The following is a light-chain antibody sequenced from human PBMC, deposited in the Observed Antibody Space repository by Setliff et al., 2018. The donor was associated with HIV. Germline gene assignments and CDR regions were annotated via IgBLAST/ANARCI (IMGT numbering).Light chain of an antibody. V-gene: IGLV2-14*01. Sequence: QSALTQPRSVSGSPGQSVTISCTGTSSDVGGYNYVSWYQHHPGKAPKIMIYDVSNRPSGVSNRFSGSKSGNTASLTISGLQADDEADYYCSSYSTSNTPSVIFGGGTKVTVL. CDR3: SSYSTSNTPSVI. CDR1: SSDVGGYNY. J-gene: IGLJ2*01. CDR2: DVS.